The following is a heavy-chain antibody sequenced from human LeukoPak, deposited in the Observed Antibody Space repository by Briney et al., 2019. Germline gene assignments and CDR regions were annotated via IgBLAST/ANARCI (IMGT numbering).Heavy chain of an antibody. Sequence: ASVKVSCKASGYTFTSYGISWVRQAPGQGLEWMGIINPSGGSTNYAQRFQGRVTMTRDTSTSTVYMELSSLRSEDTAVYYCAREATSSTILFDYWGQGTLVTVSS. CDR3: AREATSSTILFDY. J-gene: IGHJ4*02. D-gene: IGHD2-21*01. V-gene: IGHV1-46*01. CDR2: INPSGGST. CDR1: GYTFTSYG.